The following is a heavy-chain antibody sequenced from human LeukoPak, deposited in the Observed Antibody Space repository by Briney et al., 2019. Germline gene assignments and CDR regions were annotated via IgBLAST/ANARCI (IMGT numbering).Heavy chain of an antibody. V-gene: IGHV4-30-2*01. Sequence: SETLSLTCAVSGGSISSGGDYSWSWIRQPPGKGLEWIGYIYHGGSNYNPSLKSRVTISVDRTKNQFSLKLNSVTAADTAVYYCARAPGYYGSGSPYFDYWGQGTLVTVSS. CDR2: IYHGGS. D-gene: IGHD3-10*01. CDR1: GGSISSGGDYS. J-gene: IGHJ4*02. CDR3: ARAPGYYGSGSPYFDY.